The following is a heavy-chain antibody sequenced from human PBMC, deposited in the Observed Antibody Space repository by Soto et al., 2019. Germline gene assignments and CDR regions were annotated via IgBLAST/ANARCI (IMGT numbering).Heavy chain of an antibody. CDR3: ARSRHYCSSTSCYVASTSWFDP. CDR2: ISAYNGNT. CDR1: GYTFTSYG. J-gene: IGHJ5*02. D-gene: IGHD2-2*01. V-gene: IGHV1-18*01. Sequence: ASVKVSCKASGYTFTSYGISWVRQAPGQGLEWMGWISAYNGNTNYAQKLQGRVTMTTDTSTSTAYMELRSLRSDDTAVYYCARSRHYCSSTSCYVASTSWFDPWGQGTLVTVSS.